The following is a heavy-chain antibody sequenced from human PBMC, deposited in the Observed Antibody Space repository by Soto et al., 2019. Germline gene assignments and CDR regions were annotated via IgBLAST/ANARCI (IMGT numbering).Heavy chain of an antibody. D-gene: IGHD6-13*01. J-gene: IGHJ5*02. CDR1: GFTFSSYA. CDR3: ARVAAAGPNWFDP. Sequence: PGGSLRLSCAASGFTFSSYAMSWVRQAPGKGLEWVSAISSSSSYIYYADSVKGRFTISRDNAKNSLYLQMNSLRAEDTAVYYCARVAAAGPNWFDPWGQGTLVTVSS. CDR2: ISSSSSYI. V-gene: IGHV3-21*01.